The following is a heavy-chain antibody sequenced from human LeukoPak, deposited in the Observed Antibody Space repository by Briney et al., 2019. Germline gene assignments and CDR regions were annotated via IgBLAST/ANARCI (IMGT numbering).Heavy chain of an antibody. CDR1: GFTFSSYG. V-gene: IGHV3-30*02. Sequence: GGSLRLSCAASGFTFSSYGLHWVRQAPGKGLEWVAFIRNDESNKYYADSVKGRFTISRDNSKNTVYLQMSSLRPEDTAMYYCAKYCSSTNCYWAWGQGTLVTVCS. D-gene: IGHD2-2*01. CDR3: AKYCSSTNCYWA. CDR2: IRNDESNK. J-gene: IGHJ4*02.